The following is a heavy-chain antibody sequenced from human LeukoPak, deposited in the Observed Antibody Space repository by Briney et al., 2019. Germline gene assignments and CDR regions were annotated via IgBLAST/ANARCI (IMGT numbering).Heavy chain of an antibody. CDR3: ARDTAHCSGGSCYSRGLDAFDI. CDR1: GGSISSYY. Sequence: SETLPLTCTVSGGSISSYYWSWIRQPPGKGLEWIGYIYYSGSTNYNPSLKSRVTISVDTSKNQFSLKLSSVTAADTAVYYCARDTAHCSGGSCYSRGLDAFDIWGQGTIVTVSS. D-gene: IGHD2-15*01. CDR2: IYYSGST. J-gene: IGHJ3*02. V-gene: IGHV4-59*01.